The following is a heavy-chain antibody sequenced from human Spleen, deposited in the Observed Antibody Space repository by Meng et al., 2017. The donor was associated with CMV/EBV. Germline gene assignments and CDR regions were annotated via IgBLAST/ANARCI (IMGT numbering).Heavy chain of an antibody. D-gene: IGHD6-19*01. V-gene: IGHV1-46*01. J-gene: IGHJ6*02. CDR1: GYTFTSYY. Sequence: ASVKVSCKASGYTFTSYYMHWVRQAPGQGLEWMGIINPSGGSTSYAQKFQGRVTMTRDTSTSTVYMELSRLRSDDTAVYYCARAGDGGLIAVAGTVYYYYGMDVWGQGTTVTVSS. CDR3: ARAGDGGLIAVAGTVYYYYGMDV. CDR2: INPSGGST.